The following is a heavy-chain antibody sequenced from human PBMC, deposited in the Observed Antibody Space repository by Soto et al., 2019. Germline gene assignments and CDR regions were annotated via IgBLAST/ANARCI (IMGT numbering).Heavy chain of an antibody. D-gene: IGHD2-2*01. CDR1: GGTFSSYA. CDR3: ARERGSAAAEYYYYGMDV. CDR2: IIPIFGTA. V-gene: IGHV1-69*06. J-gene: IGHJ6*02. Sequence: QVQLVQSGAEVKKPGSSVKVSCKASGGTFSSYAISWVRQAPGQGLEWMGGIIPIFGTANYAQKFQGRVTITADKSTSTAYMELSSVRSEDTAVYYCARERGSAAAEYYYYGMDVWGQGTTVTVSS.